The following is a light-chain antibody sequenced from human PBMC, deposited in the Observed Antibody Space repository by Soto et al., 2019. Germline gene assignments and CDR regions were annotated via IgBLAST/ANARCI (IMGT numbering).Light chain of an antibody. J-gene: IGKJ1*01. CDR1: QSVLYSSNNKNY. Sequence: DIVMTQXXXXLAVSLGERATINCKSSQSVLYSSNNKNYLAWYQQKPGQPPKLLIYWASTRESGVPDRFSGSGSGTDFTLTISSLQAEDVAVYYCQQYYSTPWTFGQGTKVEIK. CDR2: WAS. CDR3: QQYYSTPWT. V-gene: IGKV4-1*01.